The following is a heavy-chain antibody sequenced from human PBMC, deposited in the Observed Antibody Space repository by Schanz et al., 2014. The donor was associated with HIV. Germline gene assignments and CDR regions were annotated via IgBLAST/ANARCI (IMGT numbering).Heavy chain of an antibody. J-gene: IGHJ3*01. CDR3: ARMSPSSTSYGDAFDV. CDR1: GYTFINYD. CDR2: IIPIFGTA. V-gene: IGHV1-69*01. Sequence: QVQLVQSGAEVKKPGASVKVSCKASGYTFINYDIHWVRQASGLGLEWMGGIIPIFGTANYAQKFQDRVTMTADESTSTAYMELSSLRSDDTAVYYCARMSPSSTSYGDAFDVWGQGTMITVSS. D-gene: IGHD2-2*01.